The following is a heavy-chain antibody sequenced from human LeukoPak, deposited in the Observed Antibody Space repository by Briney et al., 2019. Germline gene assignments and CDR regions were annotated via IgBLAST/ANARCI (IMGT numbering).Heavy chain of an antibody. V-gene: IGHV1-2*02. CDR2: INPKNAGT. J-gene: IGHJ3*02. CDR3: ARDMYYDFWSGLHDAFDI. D-gene: IGHD3-3*01. CDR1: GYTFTGHY. Sequence: ASVKVSCKASGYTFTGHYIHWVRQAPGQGLEWMGWINPKNAGTNFAQRFQGRVTMTRDTSISTAYMELSRLRSDDTAVYYCARDMYYDFWSGLHDAFDIWGQGTMVTVSS.